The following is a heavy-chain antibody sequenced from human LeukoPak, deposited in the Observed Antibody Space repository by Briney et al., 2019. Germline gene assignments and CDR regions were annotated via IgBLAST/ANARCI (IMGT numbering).Heavy chain of an antibody. D-gene: IGHD1-7*01. CDR1: GGSFSHYY. J-gene: IGHJ6*03. Sequence: SETLSLTCAVYGGSFSHYYWSWIRQSPGMGLEWIGEINDSGTISYNPSLMSRVTISVDKSKNQFSLKLTSATAADTAVYYCARRWNYGRNYYIDVWGKGATVSVSS. V-gene: IGHV4-34*01. CDR2: INDSGTI. CDR3: ARRWNYGRNYYIDV.